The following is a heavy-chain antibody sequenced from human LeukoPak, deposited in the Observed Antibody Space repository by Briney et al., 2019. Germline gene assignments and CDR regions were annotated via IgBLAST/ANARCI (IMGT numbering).Heavy chain of an antibody. CDR2: IRYVGSNK. V-gene: IGHV3-30*02. Sequence: PGGSLRLSCAASGFTFSSYGMHWVRQAPGKGLEWVAFIRYVGSNKYYADSVKGRFTISRDNSKNTLYLQMNSLRAEDTAVYYCAGSSSGWYGEIWFDPWGQGTLVTVSS. CDR3: AGSSSGWYGEIWFDP. CDR1: GFTFSSYG. J-gene: IGHJ5*02. D-gene: IGHD6-19*01.